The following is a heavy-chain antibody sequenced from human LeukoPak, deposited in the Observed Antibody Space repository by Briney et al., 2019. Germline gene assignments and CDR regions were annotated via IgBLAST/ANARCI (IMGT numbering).Heavy chain of an antibody. CDR2: ISYDGSNK. D-gene: IGHD3-16*01. V-gene: IGHV3-30*18. Sequence: GGSLRLSCAASGFTFSSYGMHWVRQAPGKGLEWVAVISYDGSNKYYADSVKGRFTISRDNSKNTLYLQMNSLRAEDTAVYYCAKSSTINMGGFNYWGQGTLVTVSS. CDR3: AKSSTINMGGFNY. CDR1: GFTFSSYG. J-gene: IGHJ4*02.